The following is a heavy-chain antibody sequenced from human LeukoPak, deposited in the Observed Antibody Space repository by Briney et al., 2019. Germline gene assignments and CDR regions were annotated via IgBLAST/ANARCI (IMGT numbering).Heavy chain of an antibody. Sequence: PGGSLRLSCAASGFTFSSYSMNWVRQAPGKGLEWVSSISSSSSYIYYADSVKGRFTISRDNAKNSLYLQMNSLRAEDTAVYYCAKGYYYGSGSYSYFDYWGQGTLVTVSS. J-gene: IGHJ4*02. V-gene: IGHV3-21*01. CDR3: AKGYYYGSGSYSYFDY. CDR2: ISSSSSYI. CDR1: GFTFSSYS. D-gene: IGHD3-10*01.